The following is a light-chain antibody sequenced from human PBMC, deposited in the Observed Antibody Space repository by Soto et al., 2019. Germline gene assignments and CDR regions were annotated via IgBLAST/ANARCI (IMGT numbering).Light chain of an antibody. Sequence: QSVLTQPPSTSGTPGQRVPISCSGSRSNIGSNTVTWYQQLPGTAPKLLIYSNNQRPSGVPDRFSGSKSGTSASLAISGLQSEDEADYYCAAWDDSLNGSYVFGTGTKVTVL. CDR1: RSNIGSNT. CDR3: AAWDDSLNGSYV. V-gene: IGLV1-44*01. CDR2: SNN. J-gene: IGLJ1*01.